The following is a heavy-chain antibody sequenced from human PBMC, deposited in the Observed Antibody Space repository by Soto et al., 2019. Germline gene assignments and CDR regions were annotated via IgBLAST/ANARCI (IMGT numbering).Heavy chain of an antibody. V-gene: IGHV3-23*01. CDR1: GFTFSSYA. CDR3: AKGAVAGTFHKYYFDY. D-gene: IGHD6-19*01. Sequence: GGSLRLSCAASGFTFSSYAMSWVRQAPGKGLEWVSAISGSGGSTYYADSVKGRFTISRDNSKNTLYLQMNSLRAEDTAVYYCAKGAVAGTFHKYYFDYWGQGTLVTVSS. CDR2: ISGSGGST. J-gene: IGHJ4*02.